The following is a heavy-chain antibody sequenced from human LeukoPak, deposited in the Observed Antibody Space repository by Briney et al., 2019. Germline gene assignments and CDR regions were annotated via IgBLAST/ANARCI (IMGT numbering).Heavy chain of an antibody. Sequence: GGALILSCAASGFPFRCYPVSRVPEAPGKGLERVSPCSGSGGSIYYTDSAKGRFTISRDSSKKKLYLQMNRLRADDTAVDYCAKDIVVVPARGSYLGCWGQGTLVTV. D-gene: IGHD2-21*02. CDR1: GFPFRCYP. J-gene: IGHJ4*02. CDR2: CSGSGGSI. V-gene: IGHV3-23*01. CDR3: AKDIVVVPARGSYLGC.